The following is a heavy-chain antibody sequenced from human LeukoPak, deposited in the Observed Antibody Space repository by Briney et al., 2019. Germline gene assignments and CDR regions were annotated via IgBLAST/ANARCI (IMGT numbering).Heavy chain of an antibody. Sequence: GGSQRLSCAASGFTFSSYGMHWVRQAPGKGLEWVAVIWYDGSNKYYADSVKGRFTISRDNSKNTLYLQMNSLRAEDTAVYYCARGYGSGNDFDYWGQGTLVTVSS. D-gene: IGHD3-10*01. CDR2: IWYDGSNK. J-gene: IGHJ4*02. V-gene: IGHV3-33*01. CDR1: GFTFSSYG. CDR3: ARGYGSGNDFDY.